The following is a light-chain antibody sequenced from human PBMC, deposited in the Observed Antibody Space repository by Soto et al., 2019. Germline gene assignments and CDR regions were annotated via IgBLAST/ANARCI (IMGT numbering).Light chain of an antibody. CDR3: GTWDRSMSAVV. CDR2: DNN. V-gene: IGLV1-51*01. CDR1: SSNIGSNY. J-gene: IGLJ2*01. Sequence: QSVLTQPRSVSAAPGQKVTISCSGSSSNIGSNYVFWYQQLPGTAPKLLIYDNNKRPSGIPDRFSGSKSGTSATLGITGLRTGDEAAYYCGTWDRSMSAVVFGGGTKGTVL.